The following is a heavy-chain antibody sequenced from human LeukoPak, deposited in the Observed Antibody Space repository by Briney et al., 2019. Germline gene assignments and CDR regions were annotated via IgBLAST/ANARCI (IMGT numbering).Heavy chain of an antibody. V-gene: IGHV4-59*01. CDR1: GGSISSYY. J-gene: IGHJ4*02. D-gene: IGHD3-9*01. CDR2: IYYSGST. Sequence: SETLSLTCAVSGGSISSYYWSWIRQAPGKGLEWVGDIYYSGSTYYNPSLKSRVTISVDTSNNPLSLKLNSVTAADTAVYYCSRYGYDILTGHYFDYWGQGTMVTVSS. CDR3: SRYGYDILTGHYFDY.